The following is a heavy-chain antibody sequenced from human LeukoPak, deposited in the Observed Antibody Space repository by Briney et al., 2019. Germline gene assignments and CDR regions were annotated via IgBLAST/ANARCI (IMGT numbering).Heavy chain of an antibody. CDR3: ARAKDSWSGYSKKTLAI. J-gene: IGHJ4*02. V-gene: IGHV7-4-1*02. CDR1: GYTFTSYA. CDR2: INTNTGNP. D-gene: IGHD3-3*01. Sequence: ASVKVSCKASGYTFTSYAMNWVRQAPGQGLEWMGWINTNTGNPTYAQSFTGRFVFSLDTSVSTAYLQISSLKAEDTAVYYCARAKDSWSGYSKKTLAIWGQGTLVTVSS.